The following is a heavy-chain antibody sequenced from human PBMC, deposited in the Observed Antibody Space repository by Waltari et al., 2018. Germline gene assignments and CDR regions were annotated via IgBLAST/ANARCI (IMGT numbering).Heavy chain of an antibody. Sequence: QLQLQESGPGLVKPSETLSLTCTVSGGSISSSSYYWGWIRQPPGKGLEWIGSIYYSGSTYYTPSLKSRVTISVDTSKNQFSLKLSSVTAADTAVYYCARQGGAAAGYNWFDPWGQGTLVTVSS. CDR2: IYYSGST. CDR1: GGSISSSSYY. D-gene: IGHD6-13*01. V-gene: IGHV4-39*01. CDR3: ARQGGAAAGYNWFDP. J-gene: IGHJ5*02.